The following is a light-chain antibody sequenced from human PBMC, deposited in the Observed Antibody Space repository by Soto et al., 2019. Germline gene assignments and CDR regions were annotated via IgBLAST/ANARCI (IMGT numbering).Light chain of an antibody. CDR2: GAS. V-gene: IGKV3-20*01. J-gene: IGKJ4*01. CDR3: QQYGSSPPN. CDR1: QSGSSTY. Sequence: NVLTPSPVHPVLSPGGKGRLSRSASQSGSSTYLAWYQQKPGQAPGLLLYGASNRASGIPDRFAGSGSGTDFTLTISRLEPEDFAVYYCQQYGSSPPNFGGGTKVDIK.